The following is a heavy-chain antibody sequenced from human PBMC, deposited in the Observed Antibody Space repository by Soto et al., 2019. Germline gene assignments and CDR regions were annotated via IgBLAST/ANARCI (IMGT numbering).Heavy chain of an antibody. CDR3: ARGVLSFYYGMDV. CDR1: GGSISSGGYY. J-gene: IGHJ6*02. V-gene: IGHV4-31*03. D-gene: IGHD1-1*01. Sequence: QVQLQESGPGLVKPSQTLSLTCTVSGGSISSGGYYWSWIRQHPGKGLEWIGYIYYSGSTYYNPSLKSRVTISVDTSKNQCSLKLSSVTAADTAVYYCARGVLSFYYGMDVWGQGTTVTVSS. CDR2: IYYSGST.